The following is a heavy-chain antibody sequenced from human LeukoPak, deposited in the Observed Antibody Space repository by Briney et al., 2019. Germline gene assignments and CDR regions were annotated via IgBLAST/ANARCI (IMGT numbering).Heavy chain of an antibody. CDR3: AREGSIAAAGLDY. V-gene: IGHV1-8*01. CDR1: GYTFTSYD. Sequence: WASVKVPCKASGYTFTSYDINWVRQATGQGLEWMGWMNPNSGNTGYAQKFQGRVTMTRNTSISTAYMELSSLRSEDTAVYYCAREGSIAAAGLDYWGQGTLVTVSS. D-gene: IGHD6-6*01. CDR2: MNPNSGNT. J-gene: IGHJ4*02.